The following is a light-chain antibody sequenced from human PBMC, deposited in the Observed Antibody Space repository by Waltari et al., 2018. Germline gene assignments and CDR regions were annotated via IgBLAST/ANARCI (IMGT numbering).Light chain of an antibody. CDR2: AAS. Sequence: QLTQSPSSLSASVGDRVTINCRTSQDISSYLVWYQHKPGKAPKPLIYAASELKSGVPSRFSGSGSGTNFTLTIRSLEPEDFATYYCQQVNTFAPTFGGDTKVDI. CDR3: QQVNTFAPT. CDR1: QDISSY. V-gene: IGKV1-9*01. J-gene: IGKJ4*01.